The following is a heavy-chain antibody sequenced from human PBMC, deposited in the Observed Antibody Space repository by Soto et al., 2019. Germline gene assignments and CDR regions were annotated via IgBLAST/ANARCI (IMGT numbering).Heavy chain of an antibody. D-gene: IGHD2-15*01. V-gene: IGHV1-46*01. Sequence: QVQLVQSGAEVKRPGASVKVSCKASGYTFSNYFINWVRQAPGQGLEWVGVINPKGGATTYAQQFHGRVNMTSDTSTNTSYLTLRSLTSEDTAFYYCARDEGFCSGGSCTGWFGPWGQGTLVTVSS. CDR3: ARDEGFCSGGSCTGWFGP. J-gene: IGHJ5*02. CDR1: GYTFSNYF. CDR2: INPKGGAT.